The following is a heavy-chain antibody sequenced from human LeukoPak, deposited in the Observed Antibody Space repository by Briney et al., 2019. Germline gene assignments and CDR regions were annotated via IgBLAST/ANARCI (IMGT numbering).Heavy chain of an antibody. CDR1: GGTFSSYA. J-gene: IGHJ4*02. CDR3: ANEGATTGTYDY. V-gene: IGHV1-69*05. D-gene: IGHD1-1*01. CDR2: IIPIFGTA. Sequence: ASVKVSCKASGGTFSSYAISWVRQAPGQGLEWMGGIIPIFGTANYAQKFQGRVTITRDTSASTAYMELSSLRSEDTAVYYCANEGATTGTYDYWGQGTLVTVSS.